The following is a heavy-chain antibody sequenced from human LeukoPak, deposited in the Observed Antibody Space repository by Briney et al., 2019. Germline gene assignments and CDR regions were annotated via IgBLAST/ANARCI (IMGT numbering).Heavy chain of an antibody. CDR1: GGTFSSYA. D-gene: IGHD6-6*01. Sequence: ASVKVSCKASGGTFSSYAISWVRQAPGQGLEWMGGIIPIFGTANYAQKFQGRVTITADESTSTAYMELSSLRSEDTAVYYCARGFSWQLKYYFDYWGQGTLVTVSS. J-gene: IGHJ4*02. CDR2: IIPIFGTA. V-gene: IGHV1-69*01. CDR3: ARGFSWQLKYYFDY.